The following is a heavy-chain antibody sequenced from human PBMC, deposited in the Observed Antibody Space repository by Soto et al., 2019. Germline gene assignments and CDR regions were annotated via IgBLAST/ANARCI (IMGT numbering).Heavy chain of an antibody. CDR3: GRVMIGTSRHTDSDY. V-gene: IGHV4-39*01. CDR2: IDYNGVT. D-gene: IGHD2-2*01. CDR1: GASISSRDYY. J-gene: IGHJ4*02. Sequence: SETLSLTCSVSGASISSRDYYWGWIRQTPGKGLEWIGNIDYNGVTYYNPSLKSRVTVSKGTSKNQFSLKVASVTAADTAIYYCGRVMIGTSRHTDSDYWGQGTQVTVSS.